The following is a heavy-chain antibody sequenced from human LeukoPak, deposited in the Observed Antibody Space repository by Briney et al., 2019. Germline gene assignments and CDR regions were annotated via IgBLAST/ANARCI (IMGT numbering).Heavy chain of an antibody. CDR3: ARGAFGVYGFDI. V-gene: IGHV3-21*01. Sequence: GSLRLSCAASGFTFSSYSMNWVRQAPGKGLEWVSSISSSSSYIYYADSVKGRFTISRDNAKNSLYLQMNSLRAEDTAVYYCARGAFGVYGFDIWGQGTMVTVSS. CDR1: GFTFSSYS. J-gene: IGHJ3*02. D-gene: IGHD3-3*01. CDR2: ISSSSSYI.